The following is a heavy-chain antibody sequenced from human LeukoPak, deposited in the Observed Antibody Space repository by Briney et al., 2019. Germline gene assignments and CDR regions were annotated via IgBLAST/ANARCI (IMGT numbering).Heavy chain of an antibody. J-gene: IGHJ5*02. Sequence: ASVKVSCKASGYTFTTYAMHWVRQAPGQRLEWMEWINAGNGNTKYSQKFQGRVTMTEDTSTDTAYMELSSLRSEDTAVYYCAIRLGERVPWGQGTLVTVSS. CDR1: GYTFTTYA. D-gene: IGHD3-10*01. CDR3: AIRLGERVP. V-gene: IGHV1-3*01. CDR2: INAGNGNT.